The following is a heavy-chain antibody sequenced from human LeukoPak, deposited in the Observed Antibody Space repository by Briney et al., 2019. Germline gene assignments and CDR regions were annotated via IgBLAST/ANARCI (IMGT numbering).Heavy chain of an antibody. Sequence: GGSLRLSCEVSGFTFNNYAMTWVRQPPGKGLEWVSVISGSGRTTDYADSVKGRFTIPRDNSKSTLYLQMNSLRAEDTAVYYCAKDWIGYCSATSCYMIDYWGQGTLVTVSS. CDR2: ISGSGRTT. D-gene: IGHD2-2*02. V-gene: IGHV3-23*01. CDR1: GFTFNNYA. CDR3: AKDWIGYCSATSCYMIDY. J-gene: IGHJ4*02.